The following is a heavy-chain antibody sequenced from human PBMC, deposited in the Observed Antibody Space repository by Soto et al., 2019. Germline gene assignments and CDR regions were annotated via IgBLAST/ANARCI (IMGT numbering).Heavy chain of an antibody. CDR3: ARVRTGYFDY. CDR1: GGAINDHY. V-gene: IGHV4-59*11. D-gene: IGHD3-9*01. Sequence: PSETLSLTCTLSGGAINDHYWSFIRQPPGKGLEWIGYIYYNGNTNYNPSLESRVTISVDRSRKQFSLRLAARTAVYTAVYYCARVRTGYFDYWGRGALVTVSS. CDR2: IYYNGNT. J-gene: IGHJ4*02.